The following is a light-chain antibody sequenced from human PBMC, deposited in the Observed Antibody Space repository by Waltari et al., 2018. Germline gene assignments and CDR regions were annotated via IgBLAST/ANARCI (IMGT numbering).Light chain of an antibody. Sequence: EIVMTQSPATLSVSPGDRATLSCRASQRVSSNLAWYQQKPGQAPRLLIYGASTRATGIPARFRGSGSGTEFTLTISSLQPDDSATYYCQQYSSYSPWTFGQGTKVEIK. CDR1: QRVSSN. V-gene: IGKV3-15*01. CDR3: QQYSSYSPWT. J-gene: IGKJ1*01. CDR2: GAS.